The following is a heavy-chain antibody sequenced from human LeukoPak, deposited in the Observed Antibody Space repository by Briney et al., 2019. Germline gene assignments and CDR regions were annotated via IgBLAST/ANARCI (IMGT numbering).Heavy chain of an antibody. CDR2: IYYSGST. V-gene: IGHV4-39*01. J-gene: IGHJ4*02. CDR3: ASHGYYSGWYFDF. D-gene: IGHD6-19*01. CDR1: GVSIRGSSYH. Sequence: PSETLPLTCTVSGVSIRGSSYHWGWIRQPPGKGLEWIGSIYYSGSTFFNPSLNSRVTISVDTSKNQFSLKLNSVTAADTAVYYCASHGYYSGWYFDFWGQGTLVTVSS.